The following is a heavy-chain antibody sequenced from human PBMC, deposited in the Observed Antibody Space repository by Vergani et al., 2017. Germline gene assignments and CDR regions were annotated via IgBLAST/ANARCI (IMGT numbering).Heavy chain of an antibody. D-gene: IGHD4-11*01. CDR3: AKDLSYSTASAHFDS. J-gene: IGHJ4*02. CDR2: ISYDGDRR. V-gene: IGHV3-30*18. CDR1: GFSFRGHA. Sequence: QVHLVESGGGVVQPGRSLTLSCVASGFSFRGHAMHWVRQAPGKGLEWVVMISYDGDRRDYGDFAKGRFTISRDSSKTVYLQMNSLRVEDTAMYFCAKDLSYSTASAHFDSRGQGTLVTVSS.